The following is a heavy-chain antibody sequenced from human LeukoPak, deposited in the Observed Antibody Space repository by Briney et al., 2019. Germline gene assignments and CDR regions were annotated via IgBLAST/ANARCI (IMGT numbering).Heavy chain of an antibody. V-gene: IGHV4-30-4*01. D-gene: IGHD3-3*01. CDR1: GGSISSGDYY. Sequence: SQTLSLTCTVSGGSISSGDYYWSWIRQPPGKDLEWIGYIYYSGSTYYNPSLKSRVTISVDTSKNQFSLKLSSVTAADTAVYYCARRLRFWSGQALYFDYWGQGTLVTVSS. CDR2: IYYSGST. CDR3: ARRLRFWSGQALYFDY. J-gene: IGHJ4*02.